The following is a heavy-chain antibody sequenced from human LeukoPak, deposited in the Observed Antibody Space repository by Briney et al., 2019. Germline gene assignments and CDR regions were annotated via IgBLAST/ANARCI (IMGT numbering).Heavy chain of an antibody. CDR3: AKDRETTSSGTFDS. V-gene: IGHV3-30*18. J-gene: IGHJ4*02. D-gene: IGHD1-1*01. Sequence: GGSLRLSCAVSGVTFSSYGMHCVRQAPGKGLEWVAFIAEDGSIEKYTDSVKGRFTISRDNSNNTLYLRMHSLRAEDTGVYYCAKDRETTSSGTFDSWGQGTLVTVSS. CDR1: GVTFSSYG. CDR2: IAEDGSIE.